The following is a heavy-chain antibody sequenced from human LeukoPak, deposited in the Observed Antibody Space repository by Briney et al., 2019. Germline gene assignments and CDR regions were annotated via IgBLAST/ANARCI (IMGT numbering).Heavy chain of an antibody. D-gene: IGHD3-22*01. V-gene: IGHV3-30*03. J-gene: IGHJ4*02. CDR3: ARFATYYYDSSGYYFDY. Sequence: GRSLRLSCAASGFTFSSYSVHWVRQAPGKGLEWVAVISSGGGTIYYADSVKGRFTLSRDNSRDTLHLQMDSLRAEDTAVYYCARFATYYYDSSGYYFDYWGQGTLVTVSS. CDR2: ISSGGGTI. CDR1: GFTFSSYS.